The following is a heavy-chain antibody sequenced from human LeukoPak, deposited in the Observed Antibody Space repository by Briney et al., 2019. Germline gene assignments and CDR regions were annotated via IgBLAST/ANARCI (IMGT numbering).Heavy chain of an antibody. V-gene: IGHV3-15*01. CDR2: IKSKTDGGTT. CDR3: TTDHNSSGFDDAFDI. D-gene: IGHD3-22*01. J-gene: IGHJ3*02. CDR1: GIPFSNAL. Sequence: GSLGLSLAASGIPFSNALVSWVRPASGKGLEWGGRIKSKTDGGTTDYAAPVKGRFTISRDDSKNTLYLQMNSLKTEDTAVYYCTTDHNSSGFDDAFDIWGQGTMVTVSS.